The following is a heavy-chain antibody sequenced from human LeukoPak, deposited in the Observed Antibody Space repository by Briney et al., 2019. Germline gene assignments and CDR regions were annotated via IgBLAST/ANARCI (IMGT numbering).Heavy chain of an antibody. CDR1: GFTFSTYV. V-gene: IGHV3-23*01. J-gene: IGHJ4*02. CDR2: ISGGGGRT. CDR3: ARQRTPDFRIFDY. Sequence: GGSLRLSCAASGFTFSTYVINWVRQAPGKALESVSGISGGGGRTYYADSVKGRFTTSRDNAKNSLYLQMNSLRDEDTAVYYCARQRTPDFRIFDYWGQGTLVTVSS. D-gene: IGHD3-3*01.